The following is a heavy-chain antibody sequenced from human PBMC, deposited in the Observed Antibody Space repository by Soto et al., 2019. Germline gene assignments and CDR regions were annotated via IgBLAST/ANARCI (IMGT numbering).Heavy chain of an antibody. D-gene: IGHD1-26*01. J-gene: IGHJ4*02. CDR2: IYYSGST. CDR3: ARRWGPTFDF. V-gene: IGHV4-59*01. Sequence: SETLSRTCTVSGGSISSYYWSWIRQPPGKGLEWIGYIYYSGSTNYNPSLKSRVTISVDTSKNQFSLKLSSVTAADTAVYYCARRWGPTFDFWGQGTLVTVSS. CDR1: GGSISSYY.